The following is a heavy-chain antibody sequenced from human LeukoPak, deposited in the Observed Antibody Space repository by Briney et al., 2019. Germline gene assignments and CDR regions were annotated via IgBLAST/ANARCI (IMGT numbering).Heavy chain of an antibody. J-gene: IGHJ4*02. CDR2: IGSRTGNI. V-gene: IGHV3-21*01. CDR1: GFTLSSYS. D-gene: IGHD4/OR15-4a*01. CDR3: ARETEPLDYGDSTNLDY. Sequence: GGSLRLSCAASGFTLSSYSMTWVRQAPGKGLEWVAFIGSRTGNIYYADSVKGRFSISRDNAKDSVYLQMNSLRADDTAVYYCARETEPLDYGDSTNLDYWGQGTLVTVSS.